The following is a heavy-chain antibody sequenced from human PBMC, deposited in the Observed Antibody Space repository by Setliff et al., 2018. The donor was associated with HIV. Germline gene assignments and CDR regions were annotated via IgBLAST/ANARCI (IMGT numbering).Heavy chain of an antibody. J-gene: IGHJ4*02. D-gene: IGHD6-19*01. CDR2: SIPMYGTS. CDR1: GGTFSSYA. V-gene: IGHV1-69*05. Sequence: GASVKVSCKASGGTFSSYAISWVRQAPGQGLEWMGGSIPMYGTSNYAQKFQGRVTITTDESTSTAYMELSRLGSDDTAVYYCARSPRYSSGWYDSYFDQWGQGTLVTVSS. CDR3: ARSPRYSSGWYDSYFDQ.